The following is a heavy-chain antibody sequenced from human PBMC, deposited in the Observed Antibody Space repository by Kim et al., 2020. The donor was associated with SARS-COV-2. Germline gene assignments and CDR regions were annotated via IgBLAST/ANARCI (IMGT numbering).Heavy chain of an antibody. Sequence: SETLSLTCSVSGGSISTSGYSWNWIRQPPGKGLEWIGDLYQDGSTNYNPSLKSRLTISVDTSKSQSSLMLSSVTAADTAVYYCARHRRSSNWFAPWGQGT. V-gene: IGHV4-39*01. CDR3: ARHRRSSNWFAP. CDR1: GGSISTSGYS. J-gene: IGHJ5*02. CDR2: LYQDGST.